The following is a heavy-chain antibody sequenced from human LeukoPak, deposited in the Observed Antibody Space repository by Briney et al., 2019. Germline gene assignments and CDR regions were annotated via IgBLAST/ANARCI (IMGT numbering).Heavy chain of an antibody. Sequence: KPGGSLRLSCAASGFTFSSYSMNWVRQAPGKGLEWVSSISSSSSYIYYADSVKGRFTIPRDNAKNSLYLQMNSLRAEDTAVYYCARFGSGYYQFDYWGQGTLVTVSS. D-gene: IGHD3-22*01. CDR1: GFTFSSYS. CDR2: ISSSSSYI. V-gene: IGHV3-21*01. CDR3: ARFGSGYYQFDY. J-gene: IGHJ4*02.